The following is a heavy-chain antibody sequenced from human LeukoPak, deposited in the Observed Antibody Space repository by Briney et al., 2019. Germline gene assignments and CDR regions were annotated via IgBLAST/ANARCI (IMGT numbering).Heavy chain of an antibody. Sequence: PGGSLRLSCAASGFTFSNYGMHWVRQAPGKGLEWVSLISFDGRNKYYADSVKGRFTISRDNSENTLYLQMNSLRAEDTAVYYCAKDFFGYSQGYYDTYWGQGALVIVSS. J-gene: IGHJ4*02. CDR3: AKDFFGYSQGYYDTY. CDR1: GFTFSNYG. D-gene: IGHD5-18*01. V-gene: IGHV3-30*18. CDR2: ISFDGRNK.